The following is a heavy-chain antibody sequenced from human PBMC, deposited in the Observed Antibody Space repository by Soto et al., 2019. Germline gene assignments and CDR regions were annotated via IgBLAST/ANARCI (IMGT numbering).Heavy chain of an antibody. V-gene: IGHV3-43*01. CDR3: ARMDLEGY. Sequence: GGSLRLSCAASGFTFDDYTMHWVRQAPGRGLEWVSLISWDGGSTYYADSVKGRFTISRDNSKNSLYLQMNSLRTEDTALYYCARMDLEGYWGQGTLVTVSS. J-gene: IGHJ4*02. CDR2: ISWDGGST. D-gene: IGHD2-2*03. CDR1: GFTFDDYT.